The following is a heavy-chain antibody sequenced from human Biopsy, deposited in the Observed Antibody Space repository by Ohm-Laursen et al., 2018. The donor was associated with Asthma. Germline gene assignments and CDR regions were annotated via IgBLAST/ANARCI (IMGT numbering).Heavy chain of an antibody. V-gene: IGHV4-30-4*01. D-gene: IGHD1-26*01. CDR3: ARQKLVAAEGPFDM. CDR1: GGSISSGANY. Sequence: TLSLTCSVSGGSISSGANYWSWVRQPTGKGLEWIGYIYYIGSTYYNPSLKSRVAISLDTSKNQFSLKLRSVTAADTAVYYCARQKLVAAEGPFDMWGQGTMVSVSS. J-gene: IGHJ3*02. CDR2: IYYIGST.